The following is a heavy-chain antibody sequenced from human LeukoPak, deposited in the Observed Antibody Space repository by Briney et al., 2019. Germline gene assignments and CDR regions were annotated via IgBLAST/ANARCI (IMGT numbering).Heavy chain of an antibody. V-gene: IGHV3-21*01. J-gene: IGHJ6*03. CDR3: ARSDYVVVPAAILDYYYMGV. Sequence: GGSLRLSCAASGFTFSSYSMNWVRQAPGKGLEWVSSISSSSSYIYYADSVKGRFTISRDNAKNSLYLQMNSLRAEDTAVYYCARSDYVVVPAAILDYYYMGVWGKGTTVTVSS. CDR2: ISSSSSYI. D-gene: IGHD2-2*02. CDR1: GFTFSSYS.